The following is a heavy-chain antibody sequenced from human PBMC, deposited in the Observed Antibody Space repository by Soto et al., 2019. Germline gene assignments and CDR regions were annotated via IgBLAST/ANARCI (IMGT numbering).Heavy chain of an antibody. CDR2: INHSGST. V-gene: IGHV4-34*01. J-gene: IGHJ6*03. D-gene: IGHD3-10*01. CDR1: GGSFSGYY. CDR3: ASHDGSGSYYNLVPYYYMAV. Sequence: QVQLQQWGAGLLKPSETLSLTCAVYGGSFSGYYWSWIRQPPGKGLEWIGEINHSGSTNYNPSLKSRVTISVDTSKNQFSLKRSSVTAADTAVYYCASHDGSGSYYNLVPYYYMAVWGKGTTVTVSS.